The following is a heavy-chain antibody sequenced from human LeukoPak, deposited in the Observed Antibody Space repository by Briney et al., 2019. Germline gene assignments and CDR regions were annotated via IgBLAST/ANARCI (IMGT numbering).Heavy chain of an antibody. CDR3: ARGMVRGVIILRSWFDP. J-gene: IGHJ5*02. CDR1: GFTFSSYW. D-gene: IGHD3-10*01. V-gene: IGHV3-74*01. Sequence: GGSLRLSCAASGFTFSSYWMHWVRQAPGKGLVWVSRINSDGSSTSYADSVKGRLTISRDNAKNTLYLQMNSLRAEDTAVYYCARGMVRGVIILRSWFDPWGQGTLVTVSS. CDR2: INSDGSST.